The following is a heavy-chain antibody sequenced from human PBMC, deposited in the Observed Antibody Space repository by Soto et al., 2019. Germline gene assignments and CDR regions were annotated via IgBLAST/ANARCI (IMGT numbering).Heavy chain of an antibody. D-gene: IGHD6-6*01. V-gene: IGHV1-18*01. CDR1: GYTFTSYG. CDR2: ISAYNGNT. CDR3: ARDSSSSFYYYYGKDV. Sequence: ASVKVSCKASGYTFTSYGISWVRQAPGQGLEWMGWISAYNGNTNYAQKLQGRVTMTTDTSTSTAYMELRSLRSDDTAVYYCARDSSSSFYYYYGKDVWGQGTTVTVSS. J-gene: IGHJ6*02.